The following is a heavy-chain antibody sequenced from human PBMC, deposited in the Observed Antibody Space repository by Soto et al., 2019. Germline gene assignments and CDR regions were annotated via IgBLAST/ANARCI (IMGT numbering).Heavy chain of an antibody. D-gene: IGHD4-17*01. CDR1: GFTFSNYA. CDR2: ISGTGHST. J-gene: IGHJ4*02. CDR3: AKNVTTALDY. Sequence: EVQVLESGGGLVQPGGSLRLSCAASGFTFSNYAMNWVRQAPGKGLEYVSTISGTGHSTSYADSVKGRFTISRDNSKNRVYLQMNSLRADDTAVYYCAKNVTTALDYWGQGTLVTVSS. V-gene: IGHV3-23*01.